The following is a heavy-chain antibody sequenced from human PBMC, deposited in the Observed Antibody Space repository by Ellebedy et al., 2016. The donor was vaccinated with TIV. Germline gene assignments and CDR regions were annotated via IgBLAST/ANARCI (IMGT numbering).Heavy chain of an antibody. CDR3: ARGDYDILTGDTSTGDFDS. D-gene: IGHD3-9*01. Sequence: SETLSLTCAVYGGSFSGYYWIWNRQPPGKGLEWIGEINHSGSTSYNPSLKSRVTISIDTSKMQFSLKLNSVTAADTAVYYCARGDYDILTGDTSTGDFDSWGQGTLVTVSS. J-gene: IGHJ4*02. CDR1: GGSFSGYY. CDR2: INHSGST. V-gene: IGHV4-34*01.